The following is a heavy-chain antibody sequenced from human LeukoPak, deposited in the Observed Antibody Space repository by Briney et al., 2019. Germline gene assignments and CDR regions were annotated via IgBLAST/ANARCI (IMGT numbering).Heavy chain of an antibody. Sequence: SVKVSCKASGGTFSSYAISWVRQAPGQGLEWMGGIIPIFGTTNYAQKFQGRVTITADESTSTAYMELSSLRSEDTAVYYCASSYDSSGYYPDYWGQGTLVTVSS. CDR2: IIPIFGTT. D-gene: IGHD3-22*01. CDR1: GGTFSSYA. V-gene: IGHV1-69*13. J-gene: IGHJ4*02. CDR3: ASSYDSSGYYPDY.